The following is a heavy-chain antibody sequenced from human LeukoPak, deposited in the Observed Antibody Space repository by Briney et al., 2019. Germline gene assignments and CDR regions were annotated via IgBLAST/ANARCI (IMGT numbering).Heavy chain of an antibody. J-gene: IGHJ4*02. D-gene: IGHD3-10*01. CDR1: GFTFSSYA. CDR3: ALWFGELDDY. CDR2: ISGSGGST. Sequence: GGSLRLSCAASGFTFSSYAMSWVRQAPGKGLEWVSAISGSGGSTYYADSVKGRFTISRDNSKNTLYLQMNGLRAEDTAVYYCALWFGELDDYWGQGTLVTVSS. V-gene: IGHV3-23*01.